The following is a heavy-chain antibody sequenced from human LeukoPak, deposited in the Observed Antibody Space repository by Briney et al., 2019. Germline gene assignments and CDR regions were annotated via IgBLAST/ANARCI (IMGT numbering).Heavy chain of an antibody. V-gene: IGHV3-48*03. D-gene: IGHD3-10*01. Sequence: GGSLRLSCAASGFTFRSYEMTWVRQAPGRGLEWLSYISPSGSTMSYADSVKGRFTISRDSAKNSLYLQMDSLRAEDTAVYYCARLSYFGSTVYGMEVWGQGTTVTVSS. CDR2: ISPSGSTM. CDR3: ARLSYFGSTVYGMEV. CDR1: GFTFRSYE. J-gene: IGHJ6*02.